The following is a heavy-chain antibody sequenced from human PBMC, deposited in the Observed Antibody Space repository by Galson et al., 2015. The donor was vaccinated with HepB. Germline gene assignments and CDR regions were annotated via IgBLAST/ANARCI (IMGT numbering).Heavy chain of an antibody. CDR3: ARDPRIGVVTPINYYYYGMDV. Sequence: SLRLSCAASGFTFSSYAMHWVRQAPGKGLEWVAVISYDGSNKYYADSVKGRFTISRDNSKNTLYLQMNSLRAEDTAVYYCARDPRIGVVTPINYYYYGMDVWGQGTTVTVSS. CDR2: ISYDGSNK. CDR1: GFTFSSYA. V-gene: IGHV3-30-3*01. D-gene: IGHD4-23*01. J-gene: IGHJ6*02.